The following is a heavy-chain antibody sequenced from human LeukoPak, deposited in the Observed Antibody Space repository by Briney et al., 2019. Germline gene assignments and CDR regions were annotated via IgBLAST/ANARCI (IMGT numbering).Heavy chain of an antibody. D-gene: IGHD4-17*01. CDR1: GFTFSNYG. CDR3: ARAGYGDPHFDF. Sequence: GGSLRLSCAASGFTFSNYGMHWVRQAPGKGLERVAAIWYDGSNKYYGDSVKGRFTISRDNSKNTLYLQMNSLRAEDTAAYYCARAGYGDPHFDFWGQGTLVTVTA. CDR2: IWYDGSNK. V-gene: IGHV3-33*01. J-gene: IGHJ4*02.